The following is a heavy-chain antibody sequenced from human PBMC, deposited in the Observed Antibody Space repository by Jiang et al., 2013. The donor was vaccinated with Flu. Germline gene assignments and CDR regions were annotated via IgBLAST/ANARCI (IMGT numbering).Heavy chain of an antibody. V-gene: IGHV5-51*01. J-gene: IGHJ6*02. D-gene: IGHD3-10*01. Sequence: TSYWIGWVRQMPGKGLEWMGIIYPGDSDTRYSPSFQGQVTISADKSTSTAYLQWSSLKASDTAMYYCARQTSYYYGSGSGYYYYYYGMDVWGQGTTVTVSS. CDR2: IYPGDSDT. CDR3: ARQTSYYYGSGSGYYYYYYGMDV. CDR1: TSYW.